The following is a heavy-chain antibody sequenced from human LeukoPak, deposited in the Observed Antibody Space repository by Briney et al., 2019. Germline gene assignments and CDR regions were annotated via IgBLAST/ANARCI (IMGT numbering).Heavy chain of an antibody. CDR2: IYHSGST. D-gene: IGHD7-27*01. V-gene: IGHV4-38-2*02. CDR1: GYSISSGYY. Sequence: KSSETLSLTCTVSGYSISSGYYWGWIRQPPGKGLEWIGSIYHSGSTYYNPSLKSRVTISVDTSKNQFSLKLSSVTAADTAVYYCARHAGSSGSGDGYYYYYYYMDVWGKGTTVTISS. CDR3: ARHAGSSGSGDGYYYYYYYMDV. J-gene: IGHJ6*03.